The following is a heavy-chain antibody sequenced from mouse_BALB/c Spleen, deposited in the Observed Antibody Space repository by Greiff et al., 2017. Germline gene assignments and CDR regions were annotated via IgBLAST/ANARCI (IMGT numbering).Heavy chain of an antibody. J-gene: IGHJ1*01. V-gene: IGHV1-66*01. D-gene: IGHD1-1*01. CDR3: ARRDYGSSYWYFDV. CDR2: IFPGSGNT. Sequence: QVHVKQSGPELVKPGASVKISCKASGYSFTSYYIHWVKQRPGQGLEWIGWIFPGSGNTKYNEKFKGKATLTADTSSSTAYMQLSSLTSEDSAVYFCARRDYGSSYWYFDVWGAGTTVTVSS. CDR1: GYSFTSYY.